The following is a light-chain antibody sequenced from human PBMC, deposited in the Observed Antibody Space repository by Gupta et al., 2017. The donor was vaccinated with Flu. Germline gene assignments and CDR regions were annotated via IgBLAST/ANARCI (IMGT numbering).Light chain of an antibody. J-gene: IGLJ3*02. Sequence: QSALTQPASVSGSPGQSITISCTGTSSDVGSYNLVSWYQQHPGKAPKLMIYEGSKRPSGVSNRFSGSKSGNTASLTISGLQAEDEADYYCCSYAGSSTSEWVFGGGTKLTVL. CDR1: SSDVGSYNL. V-gene: IGLV2-23*01. CDR3: CSYAGSSTSEWV. CDR2: EGS.